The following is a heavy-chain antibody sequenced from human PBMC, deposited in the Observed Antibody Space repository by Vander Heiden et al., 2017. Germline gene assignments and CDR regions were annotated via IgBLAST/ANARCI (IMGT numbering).Heavy chain of an antibody. D-gene: IGHD3-10*01. J-gene: IGHJ4*02. V-gene: IGHV3-23*01. CDR3: AKDHFSGSYYDYDY. CDR1: GFIFYNYA. Sequence: EVQLLESGGGLVQSGGSLRLSCAASGFIFYNYAMSWVRQAPGKGLEWVASISGSGGATYYVVSVRGRFTFSRDNSKNTLYLQLTSPRAEDTGVYYCAKDHFSGSYYDYDYCVQ. CDR2: ISGSGGAT.